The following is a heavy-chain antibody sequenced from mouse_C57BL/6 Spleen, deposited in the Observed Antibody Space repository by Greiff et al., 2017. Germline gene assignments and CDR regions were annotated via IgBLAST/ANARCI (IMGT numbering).Heavy chain of an antibody. CDR1: GYTFTDYN. D-gene: IGHD1-1*01. J-gene: IGHJ4*01. CDR2: INPNNGGT. CDR3: ARRLRSFMDY. Sequence: VQLKQSGPELVKPGASVKIPCKASGYTFTDYNMDWVKQSHGKSLEWIGDINPNNGGTIYNQKFKGKATLTVDKSSSTAYMELRSLTSEDTAVYYCARRLRSFMDYWGQGTSVTVSS. V-gene: IGHV1-18*01.